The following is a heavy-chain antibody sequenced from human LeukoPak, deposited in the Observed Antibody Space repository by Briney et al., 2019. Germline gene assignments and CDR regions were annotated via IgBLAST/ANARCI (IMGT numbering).Heavy chain of an antibody. D-gene: IGHD6-19*01. CDR2: MNSDGSTT. J-gene: IGHJ4*02. Sequence: GGSLRLSCAASGFTFSRDWMHWVRQGPGKGLVWVSRMNSDGSTTNYADSVKGRFTISRDNAMNTLYLQMNSLRAEDTAVYYCVAGIAVAGLTDWGQGTLVTVSS. V-gene: IGHV3-74*01. CDR3: VAGIAVAGLTD. CDR1: GFTFSRDW.